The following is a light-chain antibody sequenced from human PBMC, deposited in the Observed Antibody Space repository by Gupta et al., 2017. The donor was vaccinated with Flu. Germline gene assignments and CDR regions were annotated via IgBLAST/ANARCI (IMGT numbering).Light chain of an antibody. CDR3: DTGDSSRSAAV. CDR1: SSNIGRNY. J-gene: IGLJ3*02. CDR2: END. V-gene: IGLV1-51*02. Sequence: QSVLAQPPSVSAAPGQKVTISCTGSSSNIGRNYVSWYQHLPVTAPKLLISENDMRPSGIPDRFSGSKSGTSATLGITGLQTGDEADYYCDTGDSSRSAAVFGGGTKLTVL.